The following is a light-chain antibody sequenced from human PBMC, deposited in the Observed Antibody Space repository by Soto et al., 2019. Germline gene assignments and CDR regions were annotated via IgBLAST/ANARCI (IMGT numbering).Light chain of an antibody. Sequence: EVVLTQSPGTLSLSPGERATLSCRASQSVSSSFVAWYQQKPGQAPRLLIHAASTGATGIPARFRGSGSGTDFTLTISSLEPEDSAVYFCHQYADSPQTFGQGTKVDIK. CDR1: QSVSSSF. CDR2: AAS. CDR3: HQYADSPQT. V-gene: IGKV3-20*01. J-gene: IGKJ2*01.